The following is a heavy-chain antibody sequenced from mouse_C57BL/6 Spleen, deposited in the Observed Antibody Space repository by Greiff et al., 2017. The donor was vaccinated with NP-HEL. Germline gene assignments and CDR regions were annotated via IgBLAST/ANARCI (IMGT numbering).Heavy chain of an antibody. Sequence: QVQLQQSGPELVKPGASVKLSCKASGYTFTSYDINWVKQRPGQGLEWIGWIYPRDGSTKYNEKFKGKATVTVDTSSSTAYMELHSLTSEDSAVYFCARPYDYDGFAYWGQGTLVTVSA. CDR1: GYTFTSYD. CDR2: IYPRDGST. CDR3: ARPYDYDGFAY. J-gene: IGHJ3*01. V-gene: IGHV1-85*01. D-gene: IGHD2-4*01.